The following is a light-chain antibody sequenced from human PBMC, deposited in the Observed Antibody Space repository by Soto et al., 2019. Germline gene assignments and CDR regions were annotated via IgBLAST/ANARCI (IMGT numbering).Light chain of an antibody. CDR1: QSVSSY. V-gene: IGKV3-11*01. J-gene: IGKJ1*01. Sequence: EIVLTQSPATLSLSPGERATLSCRASQSVSSYLAWYQQKPGQAPRLLIYDASNRAAGIPARFSGSGSGTDFTLTISSLEPEDFAVYYCQQRSNWGWTFGQGTKVDIK. CDR2: DAS. CDR3: QQRSNWGWT.